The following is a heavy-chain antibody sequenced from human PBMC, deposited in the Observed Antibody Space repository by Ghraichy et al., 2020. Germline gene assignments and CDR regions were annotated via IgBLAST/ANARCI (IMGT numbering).Heavy chain of an antibody. V-gene: IGHV4-61*01. CDR2: VYYIGTA. CDR3: ARNSTSSPWFDS. CDR1: GDSVRSGYHY. D-gene: IGHD1-14*01. J-gene: IGHJ5*01. Sequence: GSLNIACTVSGDSVRSGYHYWSWVRQAPGKGLEWIGTVYYIGTADYNPSLKSRVTMSVDTSNNQFSLRLTSVTPADTAIYYCARNSTSSPWFDSWSKGTLVTVSS.